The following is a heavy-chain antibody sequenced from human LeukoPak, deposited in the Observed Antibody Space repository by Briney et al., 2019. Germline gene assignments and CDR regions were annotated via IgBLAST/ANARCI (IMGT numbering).Heavy chain of an antibody. V-gene: IGHV4-39*07. CDR1: GGSISSSSYY. J-gene: IGHJ6*03. CDR2: IYYSGST. CDR3: ARSERTGRALLWFGELIDPMYYMDV. D-gene: IGHD3-10*01. Sequence: SETLSLTCTVSGGSISSSSYYWGWIRQPPGKGLEWIGSIYYSGSTYYNPSLKSRVTISVDTSKNQFSLKLSSVTAADTAVYYCARSERTGRALLWFGELIDPMYYMDVWGKGTTVTISS.